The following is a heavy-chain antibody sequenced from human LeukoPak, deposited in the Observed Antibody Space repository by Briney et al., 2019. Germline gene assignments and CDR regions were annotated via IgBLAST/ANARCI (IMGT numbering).Heavy chain of an antibody. V-gene: IGHV4-4*07. CDR1: GGSISSSY. Sequence: SETLSLTCTVSGGSISSSYWGWIRQPAGKGLEWIGRIYTSGSTNYNPSLKSRVNISVDTSKNQFSLKFTSVPVADTAVYYCARLNGDYDWGNWFDPWGQGTLVTVSS. D-gene: IGHD4-17*01. CDR3: ARLNGDYDWGNWFDP. J-gene: IGHJ5*02. CDR2: IYTSGST.